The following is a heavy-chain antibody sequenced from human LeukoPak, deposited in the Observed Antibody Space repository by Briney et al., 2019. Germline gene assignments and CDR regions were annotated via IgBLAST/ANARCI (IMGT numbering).Heavy chain of an antibody. V-gene: IGHV1-2*04. CDR1: GGTFSSYA. J-gene: IGHJ1*01. CDR3: ARQGDYYDSSGPTGYFQH. D-gene: IGHD3-22*01. Sequence: ASVKVSCKASGGTFSSYAISWVRQAPGQGLEWMGWINPNSGGTYYAQKFQGWATMTRDTSISTAYMELSRLRSEDTAVYYCARQGDYYDSSGPTGYFQHWGQGTLVTVSS. CDR2: INPNSGGT.